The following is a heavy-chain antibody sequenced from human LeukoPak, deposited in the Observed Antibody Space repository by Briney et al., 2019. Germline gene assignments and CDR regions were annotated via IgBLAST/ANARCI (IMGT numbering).Heavy chain of an antibody. J-gene: IGHJ3*02. CDR2: ISNDGSNL. V-gene: IGHV3-30*14. CDR1: GCSFSNSA. Sequence: GRSQRLSCAASGCSFSNSAMHWVRQAPGKGLEWVTVISNDGSNLYYADSVKGRVTISRDNSKNTLFLEMNSLRAEDTAVYFCARGTYDSTGDFLRGPIRGHAFDIWGQGTMVTVSS. D-gene: IGHD3-22*01. CDR3: ARGTYDSTGDFLRGPIRGHAFDI.